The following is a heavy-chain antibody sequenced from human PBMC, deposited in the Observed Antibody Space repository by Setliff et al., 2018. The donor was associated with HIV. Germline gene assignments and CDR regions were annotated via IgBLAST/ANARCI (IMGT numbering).Heavy chain of an antibody. CDR3: SRAAYDAVEWLDP. CDR2: IHTSGRT. Sequence: PSETLSLTCAVSSESIVRYYCNWIRQPPGGGLEWIGYIHTSGRTKYNPSLKSRLTILVDTSKKQFSLRLTSVTAADTAVYYCSRAAYDAVEWLDPWGQGTLVTVSS. V-gene: IGHV4-4*08. J-gene: IGHJ5*02. D-gene: IGHD1-1*01. CDR1: SESIVRYY.